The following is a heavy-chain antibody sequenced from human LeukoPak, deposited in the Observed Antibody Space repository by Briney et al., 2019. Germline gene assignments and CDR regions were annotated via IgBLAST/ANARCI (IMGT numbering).Heavy chain of an antibody. CDR1: GGSFSGYY. V-gene: IGHV4-34*01. Sequence: SETLSLTCAVYGGSFSGYYWSWIRQPPGKGLEWIGEINHSGSTNYNPSLKSRVTISVDMSKNQFSLKLSSVTAADTAVYYCARSRVDTAMVGTFDPWGQGTLVTVSS. J-gene: IGHJ5*02. D-gene: IGHD5-18*01. CDR3: ARSRVDTAMVGTFDP. CDR2: INHSGST.